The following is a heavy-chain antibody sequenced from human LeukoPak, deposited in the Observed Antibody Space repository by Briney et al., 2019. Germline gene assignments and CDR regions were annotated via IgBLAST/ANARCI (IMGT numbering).Heavy chain of an antibody. CDR1: GFTFSSYW. J-gene: IGHJ5*02. V-gene: IGHV3-7*03. CDR3: AREAVSLRIWVDP. Sequence: PGGSLRLSCAASGFTFSSYWMSWVRQAPGKGLEWVANIKQDGSEKYYVDSVKGRFTISRDNAKNSLYLQMNSLRAEDTAVYYCAREAVSLRIWVDPWGQGTLVTVSS. D-gene: IGHD1-14*01. CDR2: IKQDGSEK.